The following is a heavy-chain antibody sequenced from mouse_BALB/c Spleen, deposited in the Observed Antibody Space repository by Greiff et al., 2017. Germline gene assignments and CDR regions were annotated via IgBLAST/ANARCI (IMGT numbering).Heavy chain of an antibody. CDR3: ARSVYYGNLYAMDY. CDR1: GYSITSDYA. Sequence: EVQLVESGPGLVKPSQSLSLTCTVTGYSITSDYAWNWIRQFPGNKLEWMGYISYSGSTSYNPSLKSRISITRDTSKNQFFLQLNSVTTEDTATYYCARSVYYGNLYAMDYWGQGTSVTVSS. V-gene: IGHV3-2*02. D-gene: IGHD2-1*01. J-gene: IGHJ4*01. CDR2: ISYSGST.